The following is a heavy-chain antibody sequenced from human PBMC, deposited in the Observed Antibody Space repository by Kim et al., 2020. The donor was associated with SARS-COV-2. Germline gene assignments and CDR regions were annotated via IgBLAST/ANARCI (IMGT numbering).Heavy chain of an antibody. J-gene: IGHJ6*02. CDR1: GGSISSYY. CDR3: ARGRDDFWSGYPYHYYYYYGMDV. Sequence: SETLSLTCTVSGGSISSYYWSWIRQPPGKGLEWIGYIYYSGSTNYNPSLKSRVTISVDTSKNQFSLKLSSVTAADTAVYYCARGRDDFWSGYPYHYYYYYGMDVWGQGTTVTVSS. D-gene: IGHD3-3*01. V-gene: IGHV4-59*13. CDR2: IYYSGST.